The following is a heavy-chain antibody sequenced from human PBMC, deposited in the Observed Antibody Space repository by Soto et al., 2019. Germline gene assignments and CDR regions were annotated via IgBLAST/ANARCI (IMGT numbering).Heavy chain of an antibody. CDR1: GFTLTKAS. V-gene: IGHV3-15*01. CDR3: TTAPFSFITLPGTSFLIGMDV. CDR2: IKSNTDGGAT. D-gene: IGHD3-10*01. Sequence: GGSLRLSCAASGFTLTKASMSWVRQAPGKGLEWVGHIKSNTDGGATDYAAPVKGRFTVSRDDSRNTLYLQLNSLKTEDTAVYYCTTAPFSFITLPGTSFLIGMDVWGQGTTVTVSS. J-gene: IGHJ6*02.